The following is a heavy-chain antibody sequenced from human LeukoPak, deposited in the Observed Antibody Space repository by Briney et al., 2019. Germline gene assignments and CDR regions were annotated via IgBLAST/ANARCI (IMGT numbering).Heavy chain of an antibody. CDR2: IKEDGSAK. CDR1: GFTFNGYW. CDR3: VPHLSSGGYSVFHN. Sequence: PTGGSLRLSCAASGFTFNGYWMSWVRQAPGQGLEWVANIKEDGSAKYYVDSVKGRYIISRDNTKNSLYLQMNSLGIEDTAVYYCVPHLSSGGYSVFHNWGQGTGVTVSS. J-gene: IGHJ4*02. D-gene: IGHD1-26*01. V-gene: IGHV3-7*01.